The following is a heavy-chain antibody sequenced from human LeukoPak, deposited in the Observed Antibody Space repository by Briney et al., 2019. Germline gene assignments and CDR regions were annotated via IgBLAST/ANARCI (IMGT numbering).Heavy chain of an antibody. CDR1: GYTFTSYD. J-gene: IGHJ4*02. Sequence: ASVNVSCKASGYTFTSYDINWVRQATGQGLEWMGWMNPNSGNTGYAQKFQGRVTITRNTSISTAYMELSSLRSEDTAVYYCARGVSIANYGSGSYNYWGQGTLVTVSS. D-gene: IGHD3-10*01. V-gene: IGHV1-8*03. CDR3: ARGVSIANYGSGSYNY. CDR2: MNPNSGNT.